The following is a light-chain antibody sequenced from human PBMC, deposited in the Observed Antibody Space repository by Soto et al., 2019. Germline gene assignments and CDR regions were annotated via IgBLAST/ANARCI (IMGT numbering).Light chain of an antibody. Sequence: QSALTQPPSASGSPGQSVTISCTRTSSDVGAYNYVSWYQQHPGEAPKLMIFEVSKRPSGVPDRFSASKSGNTASLTVSGLQAEDEADYYCSSYAGSINLIFGGGTKLTVL. J-gene: IGLJ2*01. CDR1: SSDVGAYNY. V-gene: IGLV2-8*01. CDR2: EVS. CDR3: SSYAGSINLI.